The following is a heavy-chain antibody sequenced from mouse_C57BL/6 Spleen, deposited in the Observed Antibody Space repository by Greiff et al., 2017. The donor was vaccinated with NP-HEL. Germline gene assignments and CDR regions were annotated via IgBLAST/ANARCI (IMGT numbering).Heavy chain of an antibody. V-gene: IGHV1-69*01. Sequence: QVQLQQPGAELVMPGASVKLSCKASGYTFTSYWMHWVKQRPGQGLEWIGEIDPSDSYTNYNQKFKGKSTLTVDKSSSTAYMQRSSLTSEDSAVYYCARSDYNRVYYAMDYWGQGTAVTVSS. J-gene: IGHJ4*01. CDR2: IDPSDSYT. CDR1: GYTFTSYW. CDR3: ARSDYNRVYYAMDY. D-gene: IGHD2-4*01.